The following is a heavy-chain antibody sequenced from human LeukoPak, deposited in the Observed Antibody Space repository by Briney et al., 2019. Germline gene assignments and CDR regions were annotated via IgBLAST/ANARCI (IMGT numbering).Heavy chain of an antibody. D-gene: IGHD6-13*01. CDR2: IHYSGST. CDR1: GGSISSYY. Sequence: KPSETLSLTCTVSGGSISSYYWSWIRQPPGKGLEWIGYIHYSGSTNYNPSLKSRVTISVDTSKNQFSLKLSSVTAADTAVYYCARGGGGIERSWYLFFGYWGQGTLVTVSS. J-gene: IGHJ4*02. CDR3: ARGGGGIERSWYLFFGY. V-gene: IGHV4-59*12.